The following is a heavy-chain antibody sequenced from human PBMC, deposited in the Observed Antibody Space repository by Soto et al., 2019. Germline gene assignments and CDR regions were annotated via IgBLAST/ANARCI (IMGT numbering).Heavy chain of an antibody. D-gene: IGHD2-8*01. CDR1: GYSISSGYY. J-gene: IGHJ3*02. CDR3: ARDSNLALVPEAFDI. Sequence: PSETLSLTCAVSGYSISSGYYWGWIRQPPGKGLEWIGSIYHSGSTYYNPSLKSRVTISVDTSKNQFSLKLSSVTAADTAVYYCARDSNLALVPEAFDIWGQGTMVTV. CDR2: IYHSGST. V-gene: IGHV4-38-2*02.